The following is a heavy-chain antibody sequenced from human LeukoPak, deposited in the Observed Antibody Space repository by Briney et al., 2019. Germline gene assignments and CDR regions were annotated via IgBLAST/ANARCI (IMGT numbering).Heavy chain of an antibody. J-gene: IGHJ4*02. Sequence: PGSSLRLSCAASGFTFSSYNTHWVRQAPGKGLEWVALISYDGSNQLYADSVRGRFTISRDNSKNTLQLQLNSLRVEDTAVYYCARIDILTGYAAVGDCWGQGALVTVSS. D-gene: IGHD3-9*01. CDR3: ARIDILTGYAAVGDC. V-gene: IGHV3-30-3*01. CDR2: ISYDGSNQ. CDR1: GFTFSSYN.